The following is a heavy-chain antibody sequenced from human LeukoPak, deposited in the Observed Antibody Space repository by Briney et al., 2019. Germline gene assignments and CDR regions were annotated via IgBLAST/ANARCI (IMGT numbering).Heavy chain of an antibody. J-gene: IGHJ4*02. V-gene: IGHV3-7*01. D-gene: IGHD3-3*01. CDR1: GFTFSSYW. Sequence: GSLRLSCAASGFTFSSYWMSWVRQAPGKGLEWVANIKQDGSEKYYVDSVKGRFTISRDNAKNSLYLQMNSLRAEDTAVYYCARENTIFGVVINYWGQGTLVTVSS. CDR3: ARENTIFGVVINY. CDR2: IKQDGSEK.